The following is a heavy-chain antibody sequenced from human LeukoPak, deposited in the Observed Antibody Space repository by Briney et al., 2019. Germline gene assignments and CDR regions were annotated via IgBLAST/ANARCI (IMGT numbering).Heavy chain of an antibody. D-gene: IGHD6-13*01. CDR3: ARDSSSWYSAFDI. J-gene: IGHJ3*02. V-gene: IGHV1-8*01. Sequence: ASVKVSCKASGYTFTSYDINWVRQATGQGLEWMGWMNPNSGNTGYAQKFQGRVTMTRNTSISTAYMELSSLRSEDTAVYYCARDSSSWYSAFDIRGQGTMVTVSS. CDR1: GYTFTSYD. CDR2: MNPNSGNT.